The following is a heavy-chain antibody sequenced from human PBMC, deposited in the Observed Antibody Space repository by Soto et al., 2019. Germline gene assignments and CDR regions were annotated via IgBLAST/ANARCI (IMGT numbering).Heavy chain of an antibody. D-gene: IGHD2-15*01. V-gene: IGHV3-23*01. Sequence: GGSLRLSCAASGFTFSSYAMSWVRQAPGKGLEWVSAISGSGGSTYYADSVKGRFTISRDNSKKTLYLQMNSLRAEDTAVYYCAKDSRRIVGSCPYWGQGTLVTVSS. CDR3: AKDSRRIVGSCPY. CDR2: ISGSGGST. CDR1: GFTFSSYA. J-gene: IGHJ4*02.